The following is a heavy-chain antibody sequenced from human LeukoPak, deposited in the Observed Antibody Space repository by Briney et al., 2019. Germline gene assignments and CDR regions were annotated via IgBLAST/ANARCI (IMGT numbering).Heavy chain of an antibody. J-gene: IGHJ4*02. D-gene: IGHD3-9*01. V-gene: IGHV1-18*01. Sequence: SVKVSCQASGYTFPSYGIRGVRQAPGQELAWMGWISAYNCNTNYAQKLQGRATITADEPTSTAYMELSSLRSEDTAVYYCARRRYFDWLYFDYWGQETLVTVSS. CDR2: ISAYNCNT. CDR1: GYTFPSYG. CDR3: ARRRYFDWLYFDY.